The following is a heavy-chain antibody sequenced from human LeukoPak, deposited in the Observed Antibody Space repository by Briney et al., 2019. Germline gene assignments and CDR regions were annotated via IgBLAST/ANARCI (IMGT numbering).Heavy chain of an antibody. Sequence: SETLSLTCAVPGYSISSGYYWGWIRQPPGKGLEWIGSVYHSGSTYYNPSLKSRVTISVDTSKNQFSLKLSSVTAADTAVYYCARLASLGGYDYYFDYWGQGTLVTVSS. CDR3: ARLASLGGYDYYFDY. CDR1: GYSISSGYY. J-gene: IGHJ4*02. D-gene: IGHD5-12*01. CDR2: VYHSGST. V-gene: IGHV4-38-2*01.